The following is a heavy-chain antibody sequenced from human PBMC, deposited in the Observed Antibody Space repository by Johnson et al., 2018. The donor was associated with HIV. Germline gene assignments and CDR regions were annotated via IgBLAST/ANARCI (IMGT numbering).Heavy chain of an antibody. V-gene: IGHV3-30*04. CDR3: ASGVTARAPLLI. J-gene: IGHJ3*02. CDR2: ISYDGSNQ. Sequence: QVQLVEYGGGVVQPGRSLRLSCAASGFTFSSYAMHWVRQAPGKGLEWVAVISYDGSNQYYADSVKGRFTISRDNSKNTLYLQMNSLRAEDTAVYYCASGVTARAPLLIWGQGTMVTVSS. D-gene: IGHD6-6*01. CDR1: GFTFSSYA.